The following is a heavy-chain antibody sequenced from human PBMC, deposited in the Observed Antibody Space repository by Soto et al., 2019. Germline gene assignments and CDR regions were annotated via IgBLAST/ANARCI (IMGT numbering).Heavy chain of an antibody. Sequence: RASVKVSCKASGYTFTGYYMHWVRQMPGKGLEWMGIIYPGDSDTRYSPSFQGQVTISADKSISTAYLQWSSLKASDTAMYYCARGYYYDSSGYWPDAFDIWGQGTMVTVSS. D-gene: IGHD3-22*01. CDR1: GYTFTGYY. CDR3: ARGYYYDSSGYWPDAFDI. CDR2: IYPGDSDT. V-gene: IGHV5-51*01. J-gene: IGHJ3*02.